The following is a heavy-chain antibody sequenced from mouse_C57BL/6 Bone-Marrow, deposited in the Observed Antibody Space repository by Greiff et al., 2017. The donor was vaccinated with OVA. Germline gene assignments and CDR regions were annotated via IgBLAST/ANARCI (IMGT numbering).Heavy chain of an antibody. V-gene: IGHV5-6*01. Sequence: EVMLVESGGDLAKPGGSLKLSCAASGFTFSSYGMSWVRQTPDKRLEWVATISSGGSYTYYPDSVKGSFTITRDNAKNTLYLQMSRMKSEYTAMYYCGRHEGARDYWGQGTSVTVSS. CDR1: GFTFSSYG. CDR2: ISSGGSYT. J-gene: IGHJ4*01. CDR3: GRHEGARDY.